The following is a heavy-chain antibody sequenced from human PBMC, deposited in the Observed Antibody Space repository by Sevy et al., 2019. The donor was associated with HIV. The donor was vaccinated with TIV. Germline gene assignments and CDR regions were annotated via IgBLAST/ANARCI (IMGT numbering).Heavy chain of an antibody. Sequence: SETLSLTCAVSGGSISSGGYSWSWIRQPPGKGLEWIGYIYHSGSTYYNPSLKSRVTLSVDRSKNQFSLKLSSVTAADTAVYYCARAGYYDSSGPDGHDAFDIWGQGTMVTVSS. D-gene: IGHD3-22*01. CDR2: IYHSGST. CDR3: ARAGYYDSSGPDGHDAFDI. CDR1: GGSISSGGYS. V-gene: IGHV4-30-2*01. J-gene: IGHJ3*02.